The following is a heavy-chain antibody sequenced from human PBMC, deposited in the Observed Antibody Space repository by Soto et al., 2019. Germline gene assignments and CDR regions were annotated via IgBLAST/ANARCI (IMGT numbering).Heavy chain of an antibody. CDR2: ISAYNGNT. Sequence: ASVKVSCKASGYTFTSYGISWVRQAPGQGLEWMGWISAYNGNTNYAQKLQGRVTMTTDTSTSTAYMELRSLRSDDTAVYYCASGSNPSFNYDSLMDVWGKGTTVTVSS. J-gene: IGHJ6*03. D-gene: IGHD3-3*01. CDR1: GYTFTSYG. V-gene: IGHV1-18*01. CDR3: ASGSNPSFNYDSLMDV.